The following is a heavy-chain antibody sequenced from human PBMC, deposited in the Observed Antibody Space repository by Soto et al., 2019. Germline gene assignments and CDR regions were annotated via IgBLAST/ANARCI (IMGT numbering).Heavy chain of an antibody. CDR1: GDSVSSNSSA. Sequence: SQTLSLTCVISGDSVSSNSSAWSWIRQSPSRGLEWLGRTYYRSKWYDDFAVSVKSRITINPDTSKNQFSLQLSSVTPEDTAVYYCAREPQSGNYFHYYGLDGWGQGTTVTVSS. J-gene: IGHJ6*02. V-gene: IGHV6-1*01. D-gene: IGHD1-26*01. CDR3: AREPQSGNYFHYYGLDG. CDR2: TYYRSKWYD.